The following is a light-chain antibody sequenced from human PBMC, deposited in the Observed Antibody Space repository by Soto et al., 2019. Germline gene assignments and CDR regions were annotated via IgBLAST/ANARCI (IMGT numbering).Light chain of an antibody. J-gene: IGLJ1*01. V-gene: IGLV1-40*01. CDR3: QAYCRSLSGYV. CDR1: SSNIGAGYE. CDR2: ENN. Sequence: QSVLTQPPSVSEAPGQRVTISCTGSSSNIGAGYEAHWYQQVPGTAPKLLIYENNNRPSGVPDRFSGSKSGTSASLAITGLQGEDEAEYYCQAYCRSLSGYVFRTGTKLTVL.